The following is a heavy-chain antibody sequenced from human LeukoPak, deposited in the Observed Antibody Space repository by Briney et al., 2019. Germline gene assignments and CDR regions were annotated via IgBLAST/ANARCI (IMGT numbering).Heavy chain of an antibody. CDR2: ISYDGSNK. D-gene: IGHD4-17*01. V-gene: IGHV3-30*03. J-gene: IGHJ4*02. CDR3: ARGHTAVTRHFDF. Sequence: GGSLRLSCAASGFTFSSYGMHWVRQAPGKGLEWVAVISYDGSNKYYADSVRGRFTISRDSSKNTLYLQMNSLRAEDTAVYYCARGHTAVTRHFDFWGQGTLVTVSS. CDR1: GFTFSSYG.